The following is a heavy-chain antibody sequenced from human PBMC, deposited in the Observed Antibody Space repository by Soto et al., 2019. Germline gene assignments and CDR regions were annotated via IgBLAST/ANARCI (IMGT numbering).Heavy chain of an antibody. Sequence: QVQLQQWGAGLLKPSETLSLTCAVYGGSFSGYYWSWIRQPPGKGLEWIGEINHSGSTNYNPSLKSRVTISVDTSKNQFSLKLSSVTAADTAVYYCARGRSSGWYRGGLDYWGQGTLVTVSS. CDR1: GGSFSGYY. J-gene: IGHJ4*02. CDR2: INHSGST. V-gene: IGHV4-34*01. CDR3: ARGRSSGWYRGGLDY. D-gene: IGHD6-19*01.